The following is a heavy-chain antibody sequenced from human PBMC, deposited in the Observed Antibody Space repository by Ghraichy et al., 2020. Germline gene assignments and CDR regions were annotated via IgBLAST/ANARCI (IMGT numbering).Heavy chain of an antibody. D-gene: IGHD2-15*01. V-gene: IGHV3-48*02. Sequence: GASLRLSCAASGFTFSTYGMNWVRQAPGKGLEWVSYISSSTSTIYYADSVKGRFTISRDNAENSLYLQMNSLRDEDTAVYYCARDGSGGNCYVDYWGQGTLVTVSS. CDR1: GFTFSTYG. J-gene: IGHJ4*02. CDR3: ARDGSGGNCYVDY. CDR2: ISSSTSTI.